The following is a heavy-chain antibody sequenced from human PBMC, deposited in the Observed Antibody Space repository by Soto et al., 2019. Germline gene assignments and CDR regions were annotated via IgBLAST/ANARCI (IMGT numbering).Heavy chain of an antibody. CDR1: GFTFNSYA. J-gene: IGHJ6*02. D-gene: IGHD3-9*01. CDR3: AKDLNDILTGPPRFYYYYGMDV. CDR2: VSAGGDMT. V-gene: IGHV3-23*01. Sequence: GGSLRLSCAASGFTFNSYAMSWVRQAPGKGLEWVSSVSAGGDMTYYSDSVKGRFTISRDNSNNALFLQMNSLRAEDTAVYYCAKDLNDILTGPPRFYYYYGMDVWGQGTTVTVSS.